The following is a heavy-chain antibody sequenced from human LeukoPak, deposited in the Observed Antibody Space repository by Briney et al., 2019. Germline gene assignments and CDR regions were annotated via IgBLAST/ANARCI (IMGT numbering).Heavy chain of an antibody. D-gene: IGHD2/OR15-2a*01. V-gene: IGHV4-39*07. CDR2: IYYSGST. CDR1: GGSISSSSHY. CDR3: ARDLLFDGPIDY. Sequence: SETLSLTCTVSGGSISSSSHYWGWIRQPPGKGLEWIGSIYYSGSTYYNPSLKSRVTISVDTSKNQFSLKLSSVTAADTAVYYCARDLLFDGPIDYWGQGTLVTVSS. J-gene: IGHJ4*02.